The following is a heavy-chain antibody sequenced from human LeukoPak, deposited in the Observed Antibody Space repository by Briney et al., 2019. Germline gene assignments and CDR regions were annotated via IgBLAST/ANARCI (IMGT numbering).Heavy chain of an antibody. D-gene: IGHD3-9*01. Sequence: ASVKVSCKAPGYTFTSYGISWVRQAPGQGLEWMGWISAYNGNTNYAQKLQGRVTMTTDTSTSTAYMELRSLRSDDTAVYYCARVEAYYDILTGYHRGNDAFDIWGQGTMVTVSS. CDR3: ARVEAYYDILTGYHRGNDAFDI. V-gene: IGHV1-18*04. J-gene: IGHJ3*02. CDR2: ISAYNGNT. CDR1: GYTFTSYG.